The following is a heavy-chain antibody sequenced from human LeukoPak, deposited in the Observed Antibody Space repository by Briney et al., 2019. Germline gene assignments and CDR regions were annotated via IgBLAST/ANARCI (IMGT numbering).Heavy chain of an antibody. Sequence: SETLSLTCTVSGGSISSYYWSWIRQPPGKGLEWIGYIYYSGSTNYNPSLKSRVTISVDTSKNQFSLKLSSVTAADTAVYYCARGGGNWGSVDHWGQGTLVTVSS. J-gene: IGHJ4*02. V-gene: IGHV4-59*01. CDR3: ARGGGNWGSVDH. CDR2: IYYSGST. D-gene: IGHD7-27*01. CDR1: GGSISSYY.